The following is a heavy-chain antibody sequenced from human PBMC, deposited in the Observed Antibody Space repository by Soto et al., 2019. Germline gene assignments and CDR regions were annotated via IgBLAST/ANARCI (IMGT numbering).Heavy chain of an antibody. CDR3: AKDRGGSGAFDI. J-gene: IGHJ3*02. Sequence: EGQLVEFGGGLVKPGGSLRLSCAASGFSFSIYSYNWVRQASGKGLEWLSYISPTGSSIYYADSVKGRFTISRDSARDSVYLQMNSLRAEDTAVYYCAKDRGGSGAFDIWGQGTMVTLSS. CDR2: ISPTGSSI. D-gene: IGHD3-10*01. V-gene: IGHV3-48*01. CDR1: GFSFSIYS.